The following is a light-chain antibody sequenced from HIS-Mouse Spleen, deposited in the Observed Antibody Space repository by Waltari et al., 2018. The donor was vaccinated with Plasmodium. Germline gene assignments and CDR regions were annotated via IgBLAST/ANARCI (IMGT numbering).Light chain of an antibody. Sequence: SYELTQPPSVSVSPGQTASITCSGDKLGDKYACWYQQKPGQSPVLVIYQDSKRPSGSPERFSGSNSGNTATLTISGTQAMDEADYYCQAWCSSTVVFGGGTKLTVL. CDR2: QDS. CDR1: KLGDKY. J-gene: IGLJ2*01. V-gene: IGLV3-1*01. CDR3: QAWCSSTVV.